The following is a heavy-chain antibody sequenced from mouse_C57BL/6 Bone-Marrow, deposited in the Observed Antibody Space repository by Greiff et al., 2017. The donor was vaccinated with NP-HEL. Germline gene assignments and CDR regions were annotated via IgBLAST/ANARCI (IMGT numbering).Heavy chain of an antibody. CDR3: ARGGLGRGAWFDY. Sequence: QVQLQQPGAELVKPGASVKLSCKASGYTFTSYWMHWVKQRPGQGLEWIGMIHPNSGSTNYNEKFKSKATLTVDKSSSTAYMQLSSLTSEDSAVYYCARGGLGRGAWFDYWGQGTLVTVSA. J-gene: IGHJ3*01. V-gene: IGHV1-64*01. CDR2: IHPNSGST. CDR1: GYTFTSYW. D-gene: IGHD4-1*01.